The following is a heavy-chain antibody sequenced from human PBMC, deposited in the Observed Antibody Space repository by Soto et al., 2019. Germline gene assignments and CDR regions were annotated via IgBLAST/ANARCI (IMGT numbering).Heavy chain of an antibody. CDR3: ARPPNPWEPYAFHL. D-gene: IGHD1-26*01. Sequence: ASVKVSCKASGYTFTAHYVHSLRQAPGQGLEWMGWVNPHSGATVIAQRFLGSVTLTTDTSINTAYMELTSLTYDATALYYCARPPNPWEPYAFHLWGHGTPVT. CDR2: VNPHSGAT. CDR1: GYTFTAHY. J-gene: IGHJ3*01. V-gene: IGHV1-2*04.